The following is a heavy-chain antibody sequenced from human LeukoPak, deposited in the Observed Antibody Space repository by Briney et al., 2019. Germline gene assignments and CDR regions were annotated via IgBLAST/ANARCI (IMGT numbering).Heavy chain of an antibody. V-gene: IGHV3-33*01. D-gene: IGHD3-3*01. J-gene: IGHJ4*02. CDR3: ASGGHYDFWSGSPKTYYIDY. Sequence: GGSLRLSCAASGFTFSSYGMYWVRQAPGKGLEWVAVIWYDGSNKYYADSVKGRFTISRDNSKNTLYLQMNSLRAEDTAVYYCASGGHYDFWSGSPKTYYIDYWGQGTLVTVSS. CDR1: GFTFSSYG. CDR2: IWYDGSNK.